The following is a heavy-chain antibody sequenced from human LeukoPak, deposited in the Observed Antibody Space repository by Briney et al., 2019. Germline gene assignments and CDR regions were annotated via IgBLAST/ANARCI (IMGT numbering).Heavy chain of an antibody. V-gene: IGHV4-31*03. D-gene: IGHD5-24*01. J-gene: IGHJ6*03. CDR1: GGSISSGGYY. CDR2: IYYSGST. Sequence: SETLSLTCTVSGGSISSGGYYWRWIRQHPGKGLEWIGYIYYSGSTYYNPSLKSRVTISVDTSKNQFSLKLSSVTAADTAVYYCAGEMARDYYYMDVWGKGTTVTVSS. CDR3: AGEMARDYYYMDV.